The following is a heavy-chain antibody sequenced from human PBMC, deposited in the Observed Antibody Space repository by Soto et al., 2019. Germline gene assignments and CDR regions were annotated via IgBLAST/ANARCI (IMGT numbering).Heavy chain of an antibody. CDR2: ISSSSNTI. D-gene: IGHD6-13*01. CDR1: GFTFSTYS. J-gene: IGHJ4*02. Sequence: GGSLRLCCAASGFTFSTYSMNWVRQAPGKGLEWISYISSSSNTIYYADSVKGRFTISRDNAKNSLYLQMNSLRAEDTAVYYCALRAGPLGGQGTLVTVSS. CDR3: ALRAGPL. V-gene: IGHV3-48*01.